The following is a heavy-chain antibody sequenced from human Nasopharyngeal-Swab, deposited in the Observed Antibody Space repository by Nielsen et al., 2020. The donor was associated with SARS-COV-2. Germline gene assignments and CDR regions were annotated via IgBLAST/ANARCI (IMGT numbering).Heavy chain of an antibody. V-gene: IGHV4-59*12. J-gene: IGHJ4*02. Sequence: SETLSLTCTVSGGSISSYYWSWIRQPPGKGLEWIGYIYYSGSTNYNPSLKSRVTISVDTSKNQFSLKLSSVTAADTAVYYRARAPLRRHYFDYWGQGTLVTVSS. CDR1: GGSISSYY. CDR3: ARAPLRRHYFDY. CDR2: IYYSGST.